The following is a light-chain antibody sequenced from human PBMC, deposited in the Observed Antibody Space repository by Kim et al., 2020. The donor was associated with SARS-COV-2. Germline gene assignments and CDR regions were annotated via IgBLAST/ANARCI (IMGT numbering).Light chain of an antibody. CDR1: KLVDKY. CDR3: QAWDSSNGV. Sequence: VSQGQTAGIPCFGDKLVDKYACWYEQKQGQSPVLVIYQDSKRPSGIPERFSGSNSGNTATLTISGTQAMDEADYYCQAWDSSNGVFGGGTQLTVL. CDR2: QDS. V-gene: IGLV3-1*01. J-gene: IGLJ2*01.